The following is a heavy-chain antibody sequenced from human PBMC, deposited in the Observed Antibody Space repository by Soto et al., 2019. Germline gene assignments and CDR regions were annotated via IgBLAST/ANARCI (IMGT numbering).Heavy chain of an antibody. J-gene: IGHJ4*02. V-gene: IGHV3-21*01. CDR3: ARVPQTYYDFWSGATEFDY. CDR1: GLTFSSYS. CDR2: ISSSSSYI. Sequence: GGSLRLSFQASGLTFSSYSINWVRRAPGKGLVWVSSISSSSSYIYYADSVKGRFTISRDNAKNSLYLQMNSLRAEDTAVYYCARVPQTYYDFWSGATEFDYWGQGTLVTSPQ. D-gene: IGHD3-3*01.